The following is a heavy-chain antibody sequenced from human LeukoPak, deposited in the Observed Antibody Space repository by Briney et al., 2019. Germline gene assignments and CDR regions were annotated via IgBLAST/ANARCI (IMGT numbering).Heavy chain of an antibody. J-gene: IGHJ4*02. V-gene: IGHV4-59*12. Sequence: PSETLSLTCTVSGGSISSYYWSWIRQPPGKGLEWIGYIYYSGSTNYNPSLKSRVTISVDTSKNQFSLKLSSVTAADSAVYYCARDGKNTGTYLDFWGQGTLVTVSS. CDR2: IYYSGST. D-gene: IGHD1-26*01. CDR3: ARDGKNTGTYLDF. CDR1: GGSISSYY.